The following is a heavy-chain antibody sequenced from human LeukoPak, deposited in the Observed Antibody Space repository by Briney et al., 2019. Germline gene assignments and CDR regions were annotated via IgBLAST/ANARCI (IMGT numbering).Heavy chain of an antibody. CDR3: ARETVVVPAAPWGYFDY. V-gene: IGHV1-69*13. J-gene: IGHJ4*02. D-gene: IGHD2-2*01. CDR2: IIPIFGIA. CDR1: GGTFSSYA. Sequence: GASVKVSCKASGGTFSSYAISWVRQAPGQGLEWMGRIIPIFGIANYAQKFQGRVTITADESTSTAYMELSSLRSEDTAVYYCARETVVVPAAPWGYFDYWGQGTLVTVSS.